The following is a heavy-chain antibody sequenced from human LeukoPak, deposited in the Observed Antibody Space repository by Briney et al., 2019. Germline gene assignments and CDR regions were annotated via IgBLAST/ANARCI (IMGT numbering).Heavy chain of an antibody. D-gene: IGHD6-13*01. CDR1: GGSISSSSYY. CDR2: IYYSGST. V-gene: IGHV4-39*07. CDR3: ARDGSSSWSFDY. Sequence: SETLSLTCTVSGGSISSSSYYWGWIRQPPGKGLEWIGSIYYSGSTYYNPSLKSRVTTSVDTSKNQFSLKLSSVTAADTAVYYCARDGSSSWSFDYWGQGTPVTVSS. J-gene: IGHJ4*02.